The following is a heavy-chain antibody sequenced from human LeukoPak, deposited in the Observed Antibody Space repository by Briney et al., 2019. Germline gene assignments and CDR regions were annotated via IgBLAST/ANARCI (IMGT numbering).Heavy chain of an antibody. D-gene: IGHD5-18*01. J-gene: IGHJ4*02. CDR2: IYTSGST. Sequence: SETLSLTCTVSGGSISGYYWSWIRQPAGEGLEWIGHIYTSGSTDYNPSLKSRVTMSVDTSKKQSSLKLSSVTAADTAVYFCARGRGYTYYQWGQGTLVIVSS. CDR3: ARGRGYTYYQ. CDR1: GGSISGYY. V-gene: IGHV4-4*07.